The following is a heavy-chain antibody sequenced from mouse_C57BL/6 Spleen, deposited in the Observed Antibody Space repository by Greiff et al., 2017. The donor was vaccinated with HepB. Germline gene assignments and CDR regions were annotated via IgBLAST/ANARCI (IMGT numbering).Heavy chain of an antibody. CDR2: INPNNGGT. CDR3: ARWEDYVGFDY. CDR1: GYTFTDYY. V-gene: IGHV1-26*01. D-gene: IGHD2-4*01. Sequence: VQLQQSGPELVKPGASVKISCKASGYTFTDYYMNWVKQSHGKSLEWIGDINPNNGGTSYNQKFKGKATLTVDKSSSTAYMELRSLTSEDSAVYYCARWEDYVGFDYWGQGTTLTVSS. J-gene: IGHJ2*01.